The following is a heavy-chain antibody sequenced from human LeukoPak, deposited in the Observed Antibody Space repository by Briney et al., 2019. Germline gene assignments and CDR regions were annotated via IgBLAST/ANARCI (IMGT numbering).Heavy chain of an antibody. CDR1: GFTFTSSA. V-gene: IGHV1-58*02. J-gene: IGHJ4*02. D-gene: IGHD6-19*01. CDR2: IVVGSGNT. CDR3: AAAEGYSSGWKLDY. Sequence: SVKVSXKASGFTFTSSAMQWVRQARGQRLEWIGWIVVGSGNTNYAQKFQERVTITRDMSTSTAYMELSSLRSEDTAVYYCAAAEGYSSGWKLDYWGQGTLVTVSS.